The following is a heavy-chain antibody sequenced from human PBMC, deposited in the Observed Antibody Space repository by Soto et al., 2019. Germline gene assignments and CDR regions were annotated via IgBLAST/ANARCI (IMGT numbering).Heavy chain of an antibody. Sequence: SVKVSCKASGGTFSSYAISWVRQAPGQGLEWMGGIIPIFGTANYAQKFQGRVTITADESTSTAYMELSSLRSEDTAVYYCARGQDYGGNSCFDYWGQGTLVTVSS. CDR3: ARGQDYGGNSCFDY. CDR1: GGTFSSYA. D-gene: IGHD4-17*01. J-gene: IGHJ4*02. CDR2: IIPIFGTA. V-gene: IGHV1-69*13.